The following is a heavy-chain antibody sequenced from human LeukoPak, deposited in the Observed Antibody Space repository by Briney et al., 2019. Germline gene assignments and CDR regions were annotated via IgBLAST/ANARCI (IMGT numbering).Heavy chain of an antibody. J-gene: IGHJ4*02. CDR1: RSTFSSYE. D-gene: IGHD3-22*01. V-gene: IGHV3-48*03. CDR2: ISSSGSTI. CDR3: ARESSGKGAYYFDY. Sequence: GGSLRLSCAASRSTFSSYEMNWVRQAPGKGLEWVSYISSSGSTIYYADSVKGRFTISRDNAKNSLYLQMNSLRAEDTAVYYCARESSGKGAYYFDYWGQGTLVTVSS.